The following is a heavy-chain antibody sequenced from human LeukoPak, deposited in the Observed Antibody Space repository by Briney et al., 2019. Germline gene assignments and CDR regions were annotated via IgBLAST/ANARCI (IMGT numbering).Heavy chain of an antibody. D-gene: IGHD5-18*01. CDR3: GKTTVGYSSGQKPAWPVDY. CDR1: AFTFGSYA. Sequence: GGSLRLSCEASAFTFGSYAMYWVRQAPGKGLEWVGGIFSSGSSPHYEDPVKGRFTISRDNSRNTVYLQINSLRAEDTAVYYCGKTTVGYSSGQKPAWPVDYWGQGTLVTVSS. CDR2: IFSSGSSP. V-gene: IGHV3-23*05. J-gene: IGHJ4*02.